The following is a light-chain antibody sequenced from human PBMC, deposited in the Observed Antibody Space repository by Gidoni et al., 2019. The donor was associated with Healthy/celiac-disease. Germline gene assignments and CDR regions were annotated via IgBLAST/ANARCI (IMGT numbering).Light chain of an antibody. J-gene: IGKJ1*01. Sequence: DIVMTQSPLSLPVTPGEPAYISCRSSQSLLHSNGYNYLDWYLQKPGQSPQLLIYLGSNRASGVPDRFSGSGSGTDFTLKISRVEAEDVGVYYCMQALQTPPWTFXXXTKVEIK. CDR3: MQALQTPPWT. V-gene: IGKV2-28*01. CDR2: LGS. CDR1: QSLLHSNGYNY.